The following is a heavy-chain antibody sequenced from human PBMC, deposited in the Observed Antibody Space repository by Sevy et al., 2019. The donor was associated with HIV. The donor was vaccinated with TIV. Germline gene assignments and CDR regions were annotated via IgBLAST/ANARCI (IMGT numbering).Heavy chain of an antibody. J-gene: IGHJ3*02. Sequence: GGSLRLSCAASGFTFSSYSMNWVRQAPGKGLEWVSSISSSSSYIYYADSVKGRFTISRDNAKNSLYLQMNSLRAEDTAVYYCARSDYYDSSGYYYAQVAFDIWCQGTMVTVSS. D-gene: IGHD3-22*01. CDR2: ISSSSSYI. V-gene: IGHV3-21*01. CDR3: ARSDYYDSSGYYYAQVAFDI. CDR1: GFTFSSYS.